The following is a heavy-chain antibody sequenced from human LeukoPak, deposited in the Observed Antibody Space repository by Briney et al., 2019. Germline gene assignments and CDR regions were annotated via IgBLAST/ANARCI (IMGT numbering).Heavy chain of an antibody. CDR1: GFTFRDYL. V-gene: IGHV3-7*01. Sequence: PGGSLRLSCSASGFTFRDYLMSWVPQAPGKGLEWVANIKTDGGEKYYVDSVKSRFTISRDNAKKSLSLEMNNLSAEDAAVYYCARGEHGGYGYYFDYWGQGALVTVSS. CDR3: ARGEHGGYGYYFDY. D-gene: IGHD5-12*01. CDR2: IKTDGGEK. J-gene: IGHJ4*02.